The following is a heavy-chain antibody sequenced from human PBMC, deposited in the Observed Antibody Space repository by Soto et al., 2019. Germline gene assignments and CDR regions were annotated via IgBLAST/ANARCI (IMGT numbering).Heavy chain of an antibody. Sequence: EVQLLESGGDLVQPGGSLRLSCAASGFTFTNYLMTWVRQAPGKGLEWVSCIDKSGGDTYYADSVKGRFTISRDNSKNTLYLQRNGLRAEDTALYYCAKDTYSRSWYFWGQGTLVTVSS. D-gene: IGHD2-2*01. CDR2: IDKSGGDT. CDR3: AKDTYSRSWYF. V-gene: IGHV3-23*05. CDR1: GFTFTNYL. J-gene: IGHJ4*02.